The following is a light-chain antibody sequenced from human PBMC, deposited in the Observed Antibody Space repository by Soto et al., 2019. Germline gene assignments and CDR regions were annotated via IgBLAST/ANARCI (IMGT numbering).Light chain of an antibody. CDR1: QSVSSSY. CDR2: GAS. V-gene: IGKV3-20*01. CDR3: QRYGGSPLYT. Sequence: IVLTQSPGTLSLSPGERATLSSRASQSVSSSYLGWYQQKPGQAPRLLIYGASSRATGIPDRFSGSGSGTDFTLTISRLEPEDFAVYYCQRYGGSPLYTFGQGTKLEIK. J-gene: IGKJ2*01.